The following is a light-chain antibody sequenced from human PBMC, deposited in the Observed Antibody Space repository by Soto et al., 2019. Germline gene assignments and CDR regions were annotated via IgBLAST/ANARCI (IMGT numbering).Light chain of an antibody. CDR2: DVA. CDR3: QQRSDWPLIT. J-gene: IGKJ5*01. V-gene: IGKV3-11*01. CDR1: QSVSNS. Sequence: EIVLTQSPATLSLSPGERATLSCRASQSVSNSLAWYQQTPGQAPRLLIYDVASRATGIPARFSGSGSGTHFTLTISSLEPEDFAVYYCQQRSDWPLITFGQGTRLEIK.